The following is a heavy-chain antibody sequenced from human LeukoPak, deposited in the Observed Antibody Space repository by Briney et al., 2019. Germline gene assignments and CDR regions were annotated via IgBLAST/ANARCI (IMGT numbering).Heavy chain of an antibody. CDR2: IIPIFGTA. V-gene: IGHV1-69*06. D-gene: IGHD2-2*01. J-gene: IGHJ4*02. CDR3: ARALPGCGGTNCYGLDY. Sequence: GASVKVSCKASGDTFSSYAISWVRQAPGQGLEWMGGIIPIFGTANYAQKFQGRVTITADKSTSTAYMELSSLRSEDTAVYYCARALPGCGGTNCYGLDYWGQGTLVTVSS. CDR1: GDTFSSYA.